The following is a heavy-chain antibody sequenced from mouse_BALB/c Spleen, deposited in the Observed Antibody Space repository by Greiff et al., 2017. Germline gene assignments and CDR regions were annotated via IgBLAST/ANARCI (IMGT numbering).Heavy chain of an antibody. D-gene: IGHD1-2*01. Sequence: EVNLVESGGGLVKPGGSLKLSCAASGFTFSSYTMSWVRQTPEKRLEWVATISSGGSYTYYPDSVKGRFTISRDNAKNTLYLQMSSLKSEDTAMYYCTRAGYGYLYYFDYWGQGTTLTVSS. CDR2: ISSGGSYT. J-gene: IGHJ2*01. CDR3: TRAGYGYLYYFDY. V-gene: IGHV5-6-4*01. CDR1: GFTFSSYT.